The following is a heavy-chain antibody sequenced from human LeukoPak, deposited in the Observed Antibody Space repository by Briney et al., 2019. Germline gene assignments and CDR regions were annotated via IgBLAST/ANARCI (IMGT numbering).Heavy chain of an antibody. CDR1: TFNFSDYG. D-gene: IGHD6-13*01. J-gene: IGHJ4*02. CDR3: ARGGPAAGRFDY. CDR2: ISYDGRTK. Sequence: GGSLRLSCGDSTFNFSDYGMHWVRQAPGKGLEWLALISYDGRTKFYADSLKGRFTISRDISKNTLYLQMNSLRAEDTAVYYCARGGPAAGRFDYWGQGTLVTVSS. V-gene: IGHV3-30*03.